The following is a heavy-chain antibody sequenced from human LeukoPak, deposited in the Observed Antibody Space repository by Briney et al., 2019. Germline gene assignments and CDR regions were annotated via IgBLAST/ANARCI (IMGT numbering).Heavy chain of an antibody. CDR3: ARDLSLDY. D-gene: IGHD3-16*02. J-gene: IGHJ4*02. V-gene: IGHV3-64*01. Sequence: AVSLRLSCAASGFTFSSYAMHWVRQAPGKGLEYVSAISSNGGSTYYANSVKGRFTISRDNSKNTLYLQMGSLRAEDMAVYYCARDLSLDYWGQGTLVTVSS. CDR1: GFTFSSYA. CDR2: ISSNGGST.